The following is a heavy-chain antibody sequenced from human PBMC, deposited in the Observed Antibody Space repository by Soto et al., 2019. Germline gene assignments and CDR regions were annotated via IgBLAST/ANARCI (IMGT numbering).Heavy chain of an antibody. CDR3: TPGLHLDSGGSGYYGMDV. V-gene: IGHV3-49*04. J-gene: IGHJ6*02. CDR1: GFTFGDYA. CDR2: IRSKAYGGTT. D-gene: IGHD3-10*01. Sequence: GSLRLSCTASGFTFGDYAMSWVRQAPGKGLEWVGFIRSKAYGGTTEYAASVKGRFTISRDDSKSIAYLQMNSLKTEDTAVYYCTPGLHLDSGGSGYYGMDVWGQGTTVTVSS.